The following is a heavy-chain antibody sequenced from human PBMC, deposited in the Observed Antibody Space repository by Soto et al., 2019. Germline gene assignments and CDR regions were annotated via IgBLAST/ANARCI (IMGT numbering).Heavy chain of an antibody. CDR1: GFTFSDYY. Sequence: GGSLRLSCEGSGFTFSDYYISWVRQAPGKGLEWISYSSNSGTFSRYADSVKGRFSISRDNTKNLLYLQMNSLRAEDTAVYYCARSGDNYNRLDYWGQGTPVTVSS. CDR2: SSNSGTFS. V-gene: IGHV3-11*06. CDR3: ARSGDNYNRLDY. J-gene: IGHJ4*02. D-gene: IGHD1-1*01.